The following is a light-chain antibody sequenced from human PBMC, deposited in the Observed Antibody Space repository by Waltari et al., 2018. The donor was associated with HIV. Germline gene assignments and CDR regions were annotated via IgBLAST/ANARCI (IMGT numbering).Light chain of an antibody. J-gene: IGLJ2*01. CDR3: GADHGTGSRFVVV. CDR2: LGHGGIVG. Sequence: QPVLTQPPSASASLGTSVTLTCTLNSGYSNYKVDWYQQRPGKGPRLLMPLGHGGIVGSKGPGIPDRFSVLGSGLNRYLTIKNIQEEDESDYHCGADHGTGSRFVVVFGGGTKLTVL. V-gene: IGLV9-49*03. CDR1: SGYSNYK.